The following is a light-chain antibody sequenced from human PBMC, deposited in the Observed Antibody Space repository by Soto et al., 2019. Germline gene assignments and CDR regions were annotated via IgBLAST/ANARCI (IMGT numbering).Light chain of an antibody. CDR2: YDN. CDR3: QVWDSSSPGV. Sequence: SYELTQPPSVSVAPGKTARITCVGNNLGSKNVHWYQQKPGQAPVLVIYYDNDRPSGIPERFSGSNSGNTATLTISRVEAGDEADYYCQVWDSSSPGVVGGGTKLTVL. CDR1: NLGSKN. V-gene: IGLV3-21*04. J-gene: IGLJ2*01.